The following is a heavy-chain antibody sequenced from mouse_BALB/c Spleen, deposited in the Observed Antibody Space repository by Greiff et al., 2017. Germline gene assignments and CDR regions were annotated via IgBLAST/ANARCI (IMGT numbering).Heavy chain of an antibody. CDR3: ERRGYDYGRPFAY. J-gene: IGHJ3*01. CDR2: ISSGSSTI. Sequence: EVQLVESGGGLVQPGGSRKLSCAASGFTFSSFGMHWVRQAPEKGLEWVAYISSGSSTIYYADTVKGRVTISRDNPKNTLFLQMTSLRSEDAAMYYCERRGYDYGRPFAYWGEGTLVTVSA. D-gene: IGHD2-4*01. CDR1: GFTFSSFG. V-gene: IGHV5-17*02.